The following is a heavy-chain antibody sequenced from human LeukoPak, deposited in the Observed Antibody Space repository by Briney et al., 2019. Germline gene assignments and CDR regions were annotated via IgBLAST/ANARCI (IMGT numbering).Heavy chain of an antibody. Sequence: KPSETLSLTCTVSGGSISSYYWSWIRQPPGKGLEWIGYIYYSGSTNYNPSLKGRVTISVDTSKNQFSLKLSSVTAADTAVYYCARDYPYCSSTSCYAPGAFDIWGQGTMVTVSS. CDR2: IYYSGST. CDR3: ARDYPYCSSTSCYAPGAFDI. V-gene: IGHV4-59*01. J-gene: IGHJ3*02. CDR1: GGSISSYY. D-gene: IGHD2-2*01.